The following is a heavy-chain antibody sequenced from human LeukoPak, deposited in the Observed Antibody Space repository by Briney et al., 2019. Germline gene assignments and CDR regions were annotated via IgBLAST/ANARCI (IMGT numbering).Heavy chain of an antibody. J-gene: IGHJ4*01. Sequence: SETLSLTCAVYGGSFSGYYWSWIRQPPGKGLEWIGEINHSGSTNYNPSLKSRVTISVDTSKNQFSLKLSSVTAADTAVYYCARGRYTGSYFDYWGHGTLVTVSS. D-gene: IGHD1-26*01. V-gene: IGHV4-34*01. CDR2: INHSGST. CDR3: ARGRYTGSYFDY. CDR1: GGSFSGYY.